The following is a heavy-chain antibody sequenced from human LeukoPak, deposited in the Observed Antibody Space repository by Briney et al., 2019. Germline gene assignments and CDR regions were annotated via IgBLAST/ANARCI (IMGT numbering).Heavy chain of an antibody. Sequence: GGSLRLSCAASGFTVSSNYMSWVRQAPGKGLEWVSVIYSGGSTYYADSVKGRFIISRDNAKNSLYLQVNSLRAEDTAVYYCARGSRFGVVGRDAFDIWGQGTVVTVSS. J-gene: IGHJ3*02. CDR2: IYSGGST. V-gene: IGHV3-53*01. D-gene: IGHD3-3*01. CDR1: GFTVSSNY. CDR3: ARGSRFGVVGRDAFDI.